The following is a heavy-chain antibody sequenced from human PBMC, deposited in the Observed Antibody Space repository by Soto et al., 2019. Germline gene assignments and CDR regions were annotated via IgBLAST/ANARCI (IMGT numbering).Heavy chain of an antibody. CDR3: AKDGFYRSRPLSGDLDY. D-gene: IGHD3-22*01. CDR1: GFTFSSYA. V-gene: IGHV3-23*01. Sequence: GGSLRLSCAASGFTFSSYAMSWVRQAPGKGLEWVSAISGSGGSTYYADSVKGRFTISRDNSKNTLYLQMNSLRAEDTAVYYCAKDGFYRSRPLSGDLDYWGQGTLVTVSS. J-gene: IGHJ4*02. CDR2: ISGSGGST.